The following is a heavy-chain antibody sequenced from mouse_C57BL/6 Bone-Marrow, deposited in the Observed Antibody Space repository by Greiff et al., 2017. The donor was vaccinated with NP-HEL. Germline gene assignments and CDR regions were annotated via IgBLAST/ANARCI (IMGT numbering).Heavy chain of an antibody. CDR3: ARQSSYWYFDI. CDR1: GFTFSDYG. Sequence: EVKLMESGGGLVKPGGSLKLSCAASGFTFSDYGMHWVRQAPEKGLEWVAYISSGSSTIYYADTVKGRFTISRDTAKNTLFLQMTSLRSEDTAMYYGARQSSYWYFDIWGTGTTVTVSS. CDR2: ISSGSSTI. D-gene: IGHD6-2*01. J-gene: IGHJ1*03. V-gene: IGHV5-17*01.